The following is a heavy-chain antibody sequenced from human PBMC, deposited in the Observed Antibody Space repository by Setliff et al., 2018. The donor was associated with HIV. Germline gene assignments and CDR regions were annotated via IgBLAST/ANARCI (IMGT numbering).Heavy chain of an antibody. CDR1: GYTFTSYD. V-gene: IGHV1-8*02. CDR2: MNPNSGNT. D-gene: IGHD2-8*01. Sequence: ASVKVSCKASGYTFTSYDFNWVRQATGQGLEWMGWMNPNSGNTGYAQKFQGRVTMTRDTSISSAYMELSRLKSDDTAVYYCATKVYCTNGVCLDAFDLWGQGTMVTVSS. J-gene: IGHJ3*01. CDR3: ATKVYCTNGVCLDAFDL.